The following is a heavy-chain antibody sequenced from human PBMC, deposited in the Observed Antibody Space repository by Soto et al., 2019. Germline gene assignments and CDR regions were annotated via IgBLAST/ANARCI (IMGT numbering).Heavy chain of an antibody. CDR1: GFTFSSYG. D-gene: IGHD1-1*01. CDR3: ARATGTTTDYYYYYGMDV. CDR2: IWYDGSNK. V-gene: IGHV3-33*01. J-gene: IGHJ6*02. Sequence: QVQLVESGGGVVQPGRSLRLSCAASGFTFSSYGMHWVRQAPGKGLEWVAVIWYDGSNKYYADSVKGRFTISRDNSKNTLYLQMNSLRAEDTAVYYCARATGTTTDYYYYYGMDVWGQGTTVTVSS.